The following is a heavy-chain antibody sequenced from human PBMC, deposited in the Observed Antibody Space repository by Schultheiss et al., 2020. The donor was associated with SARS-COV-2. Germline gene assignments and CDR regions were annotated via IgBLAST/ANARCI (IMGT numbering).Heavy chain of an antibody. CDR1: GFTFSSYA. D-gene: IGHD3-16*01. V-gene: IGHV3-23*01. CDR3: AKALGEGATPWDY. CDR2: ISGSGGST. J-gene: IGHJ4*02. Sequence: GESLKISCAASGFTFSSYAMSWVRQALGKGLEWVSAISGSGGSTYYADSVKGRFTISRDNSKNTLYLQMNSLRAEDTAVYYCAKALGEGATPWDYWGQGTLVTVSS.